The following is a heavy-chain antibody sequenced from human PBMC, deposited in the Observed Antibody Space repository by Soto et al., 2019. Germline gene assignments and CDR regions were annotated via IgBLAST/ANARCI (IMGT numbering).Heavy chain of an antibody. CDR3: ARGGSIGSTLWGFDY. V-gene: IGHV3-53*01. CDR2: IYSGGST. D-gene: IGHD3-16*01. J-gene: IGHJ4*02. Sequence: PGGSLRLSCAASGFTVSSNYMSWVRQAPGKGLEWVSVIYSGGSTYYADSVKGRFTISRDNSKNTLYLQMNSLRAEDTAVYYCARGGSIGSTLWGFDYWGQGTLVTVSS. CDR1: GFTVSSNY.